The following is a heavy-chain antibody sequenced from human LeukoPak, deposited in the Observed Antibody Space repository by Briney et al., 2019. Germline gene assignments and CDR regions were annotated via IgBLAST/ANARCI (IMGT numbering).Heavy chain of an antibody. V-gene: IGHV1-18*01. CDR3: ARDQYYDSKGWFDP. CDR1: GYTFNSYG. CDR2: IHTYNGHT. Sequence: ASVKVSCRSSGYTFNSYGITWVRQAPGQGLEWMGWIHTYNGHTNYAQKLQGRVTMTTDTSTSTAYMELRSLRSDDTAVYYCARDQYYDSKGWFDPWGQGTLVTVSS. J-gene: IGHJ5*02. D-gene: IGHD3-22*01.